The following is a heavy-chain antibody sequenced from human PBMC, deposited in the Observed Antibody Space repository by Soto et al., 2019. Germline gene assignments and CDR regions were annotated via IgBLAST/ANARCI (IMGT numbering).Heavy chain of an antibody. CDR1: GFTVSNSY. CDR2: IYSGGST. CDR3: ARGFQSSFGY. J-gene: IGHJ4*02. D-gene: IGHD2-21*01. V-gene: IGHV3-53*01. Sequence: HPGGSLRLSXAASGFTVSNSYMSWVRQAPGKGLEWVSVIYSGGSTYYADSVKGRFTISRDSSKNTLYLQMNSLRAEDTAVYYCARGFQSSFGYWGQGTLVTVSS.